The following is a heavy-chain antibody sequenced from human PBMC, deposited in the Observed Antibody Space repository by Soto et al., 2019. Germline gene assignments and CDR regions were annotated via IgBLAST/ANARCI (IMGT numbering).Heavy chain of an antibody. J-gene: IGHJ4*02. CDR1: GFSFSDHY. D-gene: IGHD1-26*01. CDR3: ARTIMYSAPHYFDY. CDR2: IRNKANSYTT. V-gene: IGHV3-72*01. Sequence: EVQLVESGGGLVQPGGSLRLSCAASGFSFSDHYMEWVRQAPGKGLEWVGRIRNKANSYTTQYAAAVRGRFTLSSDDSKNSLFLQINSLKTEDPAIYYCARTIMYSAPHYFDYSGQGTLVTVSS.